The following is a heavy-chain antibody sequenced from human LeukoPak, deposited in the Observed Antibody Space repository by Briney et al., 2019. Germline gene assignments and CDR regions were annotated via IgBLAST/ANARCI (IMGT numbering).Heavy chain of an antibody. CDR2: ISSSSSYI. J-gene: IGHJ4*02. V-gene: IGHV3-21*01. Sequence: GGSLRLSCAASGFTFSSYSMNWVHQAPGKGLEWVSSISSSSSYIYYADSVKGRFTISRDNAKNSLYLQMNSLRAEDTAVYYCAREGIAVAGNDGADYWGQGTLVTVSS. CDR1: GFTFSSYS. D-gene: IGHD6-19*01. CDR3: AREGIAVAGNDGADY.